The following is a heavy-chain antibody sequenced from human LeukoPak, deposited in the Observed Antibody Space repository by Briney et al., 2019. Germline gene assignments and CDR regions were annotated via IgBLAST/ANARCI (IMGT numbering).Heavy chain of an antibody. D-gene: IGHD3-9*01. Sequence: GGSPRLSCAASGFTFSSYGMHWVRQAPGKGLEWVAVISYDGSNKYYADSVKGRFTISSDNSKNTLYLQMNSLRAEDTAVYYCAKDFVGYYDILTGYYKDYYYYGMDVWGKGATVTVSS. CDR2: ISYDGSNK. V-gene: IGHV3-30*18. CDR1: GFTFSSYG. CDR3: AKDFVGYYDILTGYYKDYYYYGMDV. J-gene: IGHJ6*04.